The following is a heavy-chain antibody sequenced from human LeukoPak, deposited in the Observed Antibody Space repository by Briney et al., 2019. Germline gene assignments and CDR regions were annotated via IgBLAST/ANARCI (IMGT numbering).Heavy chain of an antibody. CDR2: IYHSGST. Sequence: NPSETLSLTCAVSGGSISSSNWWSWVRQPPGKGLEWIGEIYHSGSTNYNPSLKSRITISLDKSRNHFFLNLTSVTAADTGVYYCARGAKWQLLLNWFDPWGQGTLVTVSS. D-gene: IGHD6-6*01. CDR1: GGSISSSNW. V-gene: IGHV4-4*02. J-gene: IGHJ5*02. CDR3: ARGAKWQLLLNWFDP.